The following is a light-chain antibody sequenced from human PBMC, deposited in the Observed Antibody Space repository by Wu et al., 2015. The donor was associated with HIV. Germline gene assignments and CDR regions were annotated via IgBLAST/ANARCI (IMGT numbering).Light chain of an antibody. CDR3: QQYNSYPWT. CDR1: DSVSNL. V-gene: IGKV1-5*03. J-gene: IGKJ1*01. CDR2: QSS. Sequence: DIQMTQSPSTLSASVGDKITITCRATDSVSNLVAWYQQKPGRAPKLLVFQSSSLETGIPSRFSGSGSGTEFTLTINSLQPDDFATYYCQQYNSYPWTFGRGPRLTSN.